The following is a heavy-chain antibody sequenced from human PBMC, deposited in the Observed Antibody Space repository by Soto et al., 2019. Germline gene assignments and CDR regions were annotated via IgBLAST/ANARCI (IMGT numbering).Heavy chain of an antibody. Sequence: SETLSLTCTVSGGSISSGDYYWSWLRQPPGKGLEWIGYIYYSGSTYYNPSLKSRVTISVDTSKNQFSLKLSSVTAADKDVYFCAREKRRDIGLAPNWFDPWGQGTLVTVSS. CDR1: GGSISSGDYY. J-gene: IGHJ5*02. D-gene: IGHD2-15*01. CDR3: AREKRRDIGLAPNWFDP. CDR2: IYYSGST. V-gene: IGHV4-30-4*01.